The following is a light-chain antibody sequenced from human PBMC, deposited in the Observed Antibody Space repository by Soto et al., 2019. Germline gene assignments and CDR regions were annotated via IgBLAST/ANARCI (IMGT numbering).Light chain of an antibody. Sequence: EIVLTQSPATLSLSPGERATLSCRASQSVSSYLAWYQQKPGQAPRLLIYDASNRATGIPARFSGSGSGTDFTLTISRLEPEDFAVYYCQQLSNWPPLTFGQGTKVEIK. V-gene: IGKV3-11*01. CDR2: DAS. J-gene: IGKJ1*01. CDR3: QQLSNWPPLT. CDR1: QSVSSY.